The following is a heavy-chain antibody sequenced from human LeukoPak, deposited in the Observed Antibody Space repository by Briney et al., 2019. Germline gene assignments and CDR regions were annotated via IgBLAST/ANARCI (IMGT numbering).Heavy chain of an antibody. D-gene: IGHD1-26*01. CDR2: ISYTGTYI. CDR1: GFTFSSYA. Sequence: PGRSLRLSCAASGFTFSSYAMNWVRQAPGKGLEWVSSISYTGTYIYYADSVKGRFTISRDNAQNSLYLQMNSLRAEDTAIYYCVRDRGTYRPIDYRGQGTLVTVSS. CDR3: VRDRGTYRPIDY. V-gene: IGHV3-21*04. J-gene: IGHJ4*02.